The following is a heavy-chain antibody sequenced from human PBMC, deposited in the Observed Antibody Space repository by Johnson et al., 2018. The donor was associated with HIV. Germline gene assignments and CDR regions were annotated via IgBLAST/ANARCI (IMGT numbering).Heavy chain of an antibody. D-gene: IGHD1-26*01. CDR3: AKDMRYSGRNGAFDI. CDR2: ISWNSGSI. J-gene: IGHJ3*02. V-gene: IGHV3-9*01. CDR1: GFTFDDYA. Sequence: VQLVESGGGSVQPGRSLRLSCAASGFTFDDYAMHWVRQAPGKGLAWVSGISWNSGSIGYADSVKGRFPISRDNAKNSLYLKMNSLRAEDTALYYCAKDMRYSGRNGAFDIWGQGTMVTVSS.